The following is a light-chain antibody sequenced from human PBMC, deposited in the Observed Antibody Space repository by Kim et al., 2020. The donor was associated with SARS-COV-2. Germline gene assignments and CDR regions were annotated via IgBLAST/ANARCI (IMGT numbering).Light chain of an antibody. V-gene: IGKV3-15*01. Sequence: SGSPGERATLSCRASQSVSNNVAWYQQKPGQAPRVLIYGASTRATGIPARFSGSGSGTDFTLTISSLQSEDFAVYYCQQFNNGRTFGQGTRVDIK. J-gene: IGKJ1*01. CDR2: GAS. CDR3: QQFNNGRT. CDR1: QSVSNN.